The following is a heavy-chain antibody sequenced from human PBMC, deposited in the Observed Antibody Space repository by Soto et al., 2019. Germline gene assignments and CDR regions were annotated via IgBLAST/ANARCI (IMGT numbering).Heavy chain of an antibody. D-gene: IGHD3-16*01. CDR1: GDSVSSGNYY. J-gene: IGHJ5*02. CDR3: ARIPVDTYMIYWFDP. CDR2: IYYSGST. Sequence: QVQLQESGPRLVKPSETLSLTCTVSGDSVSSGNYYWSWIRQPPGKGLEWIGYIYYSGSTNYNPPIKSRITISVDTSRNLFSLRLSSVTAADTDFYYCARIPVDTYMIYWFDPWGQGTLVTVSS. V-gene: IGHV4-61*01.